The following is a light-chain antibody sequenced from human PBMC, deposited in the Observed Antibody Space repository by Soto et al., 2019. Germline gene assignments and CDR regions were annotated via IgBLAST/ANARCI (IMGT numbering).Light chain of an antibody. CDR3: HQYGISPPVT. V-gene: IGKV3-20*01. Sequence: EIVLTQSACTLSLSPGERATLSCWASQSVSSSYLAWYQQKPGQAPRLLIYGASNRATGIPDRFSGSGSGTDFTLTISRLEPEDFAMYYCHQYGISPPVTFGQGTRLEIK. CDR1: QSVSSSY. J-gene: IGKJ5*01. CDR2: GAS.